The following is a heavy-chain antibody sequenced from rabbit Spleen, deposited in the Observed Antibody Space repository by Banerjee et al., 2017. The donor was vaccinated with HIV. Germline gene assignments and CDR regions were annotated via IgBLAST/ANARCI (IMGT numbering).Heavy chain of an antibody. Sequence: QQQLEESGGGLVKPGGTLTLTCTTSGFSFSSDYYMCWVRQPPGKGLESIACIYGGSSGSTYSASWAKGRFTISKTPSTTVTLQMTSLTAADTATYFCAKDLTNVIGWNFGLWGQGTLVTVS. J-gene: IGHJ3*01. V-gene: IGHV1S45*01. CDR3: AKDLTNVIGWNFGL. CDR2: IYGGSSGST. CDR1: GFSFSSDYY. D-gene: IGHD1-1*01.